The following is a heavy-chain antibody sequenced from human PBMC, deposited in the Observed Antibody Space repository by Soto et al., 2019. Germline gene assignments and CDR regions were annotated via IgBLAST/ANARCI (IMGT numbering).Heavy chain of an antibody. CDR3: ASGFYDSRGYSEAFDI. CDR2: VSSSGST. V-gene: IGHV4-59*01. Sequence: SETLSLTCTVSGGSISGGHWNWIRQPPGKGLEWIAYVSSSGSTKYNPSLKSRVTISIDTTKNQFSLRLSSVTAADTAVYYCASGFYDSRGYSEAFDIWGQGTKVTVSS. J-gene: IGHJ3*02. CDR1: GGSISGGH. D-gene: IGHD3-22*01.